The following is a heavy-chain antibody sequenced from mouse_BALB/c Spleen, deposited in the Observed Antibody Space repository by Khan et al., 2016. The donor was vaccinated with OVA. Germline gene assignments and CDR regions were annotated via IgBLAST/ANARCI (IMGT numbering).Heavy chain of an antibody. V-gene: IGHV1-7*01. D-gene: IGHD1-1*02. CDR1: GYTFTTYW. CDR3: TRSGLYGSFAY. J-gene: IGHJ3*01. CDR2: INPSTDYT. Sequence: QVQLQQSGAELAKPGASVKMSCRASGYTFTTYWMHWVKQRPGQGLEWIGYINPSTDYTEYNQKFKDKATLTTDKSSSTAYMQLSSLTSEDAAVYYCTRSGLYGSFAYWGQGTLVTVSA.